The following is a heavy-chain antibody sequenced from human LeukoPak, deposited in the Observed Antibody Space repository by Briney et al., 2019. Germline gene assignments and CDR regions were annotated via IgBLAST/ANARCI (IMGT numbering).Heavy chain of an antibody. V-gene: IGHV3-53*01. CDR1: GFTVSSNY. D-gene: IGHD6-13*01. J-gene: IGHJ4*02. CDR3: ARDPLSSSWYGFDY. CDR2: IYSGGST. Sequence: PGGSLRLSCAASGFTVSSNYMSWVRQAPGKGLEWVSVIYSGGSTYYADSVKGRFTISRDNSKNTLYLQMNSLRAEDTAVYYCARDPLSSSWYGFDYWGQGTLVTVSS.